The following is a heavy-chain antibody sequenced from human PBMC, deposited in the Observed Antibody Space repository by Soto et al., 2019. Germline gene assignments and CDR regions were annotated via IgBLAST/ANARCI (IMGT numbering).Heavy chain of an antibody. CDR2: MCLRIYDA. Sequence: GGSLRLSCAASGFIVNDHCMTWIRQAPGKGLEWVSQMCLRIYDAKYADSVRGRFTISKDNAKNSLILQMDSLRAEDTAAYYCAKTLAPMIRGDVLSYVPSSDMWGQGTMVTVSS. J-gene: IGHJ3*02. V-gene: IGHV3-11*03. CDR3: AKTLAPMIRGDVLSYVPSSDM. CDR1: GFIVNDHC. D-gene: IGHD3-10*01.